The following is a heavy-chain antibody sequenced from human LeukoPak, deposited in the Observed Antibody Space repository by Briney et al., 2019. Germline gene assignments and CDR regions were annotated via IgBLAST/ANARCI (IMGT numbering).Heavy chain of an antibody. D-gene: IGHD3-10*01. J-gene: IGHJ5*02. CDR3: ARGLDYYGSGSYYTWFDP. CDR1: VYTFTSYD. CDR2: MNPNSGNT. V-gene: IGHV1-8*01. Sequence: ASVTVSRKASVYTFTSYDINWVRQATGQGLAWMGWMNPNSGNTGYAQKFQGRVTMTRNTSISTAYMELSSLRSEDTAVYYCARGLDYYGSGSYYTWFDPWGQGTLVTVSS.